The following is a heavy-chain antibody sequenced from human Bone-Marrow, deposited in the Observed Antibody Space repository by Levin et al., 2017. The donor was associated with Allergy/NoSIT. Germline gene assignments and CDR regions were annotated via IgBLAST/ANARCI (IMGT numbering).Heavy chain of an antibody. CDR2: INPNSGKT. Sequence: ASVKVSCKASGYTFSAYDINWVRQATGQGLEWMGYINPNSGKTGYAQKFQGRVTMTTDTSISTAYMELSSLSSEDTALYYCAREFRAVGGWGQGTLVTVSS. J-gene: IGHJ4*02. CDR3: AREFRAVGG. V-gene: IGHV1-8*01. D-gene: IGHD3-16*01. CDR1: GYTFSAYD.